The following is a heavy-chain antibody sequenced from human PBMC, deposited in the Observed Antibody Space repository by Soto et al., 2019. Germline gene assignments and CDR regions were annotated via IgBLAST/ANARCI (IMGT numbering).Heavy chain of an antibody. CDR1: GFTFSSYA. CDR2: ISGSGGST. D-gene: IGHD5-18*01. CDR3: AKDRSWIQLHAGGFDP. V-gene: IGHV3-23*01. J-gene: IGHJ5*02. Sequence: PGGSLRLSCAASGFTFSSYAMSWVRQAPGKGLEWVSAISGSGGSTYYADSVKGRFTISRDNSKNTLYLQMNSLRAEDTAVYYCAKDRSWIQLHAGGFDPWGQGTLVTVSS.